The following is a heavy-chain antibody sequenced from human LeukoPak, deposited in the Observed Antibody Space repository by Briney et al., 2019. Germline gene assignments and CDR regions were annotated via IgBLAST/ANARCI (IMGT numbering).Heavy chain of an antibody. CDR3: ARRRPNGRYCSSTSCYWDFDY. CDR1: GYTFTSYA. D-gene: IGHD2-2*01. CDR2: INTNTGNP. J-gene: IGHJ4*02. V-gene: IGHV7-4-1*02. Sequence: APVKVSCKASGYTFTSYAMNWVRQAPGQGLEWMGWINTNTGNPTYAQGFTGRFVFSLDTSVSTAYLQISSLKAEDTAVYYCARRRPNGRYCSSTSCYWDFDYWGQGTLVTVSS.